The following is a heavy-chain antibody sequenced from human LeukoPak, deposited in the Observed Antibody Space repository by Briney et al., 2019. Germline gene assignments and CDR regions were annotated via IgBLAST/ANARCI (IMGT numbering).Heavy chain of an antibody. V-gene: IGHV1-3*01. Sequence: ASVKVSCKASGYTFTSYAMHWVRQAPGQRLEWMGWINAGNGNTKYSQKFQGRVTITRDTSASTAYMELSSLRSEDTAVYYCARGRDRTIFGVDSFDYWGQGTLVTVSS. CDR1: GYTFTSYA. CDR2: INAGNGNT. D-gene: IGHD3-3*01. CDR3: ARGRDRTIFGVDSFDY. J-gene: IGHJ4*02.